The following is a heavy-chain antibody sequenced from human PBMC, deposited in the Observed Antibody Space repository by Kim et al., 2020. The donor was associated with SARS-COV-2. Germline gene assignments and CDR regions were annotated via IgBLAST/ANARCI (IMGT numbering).Heavy chain of an antibody. CDR1: GYTFTSYA. CDR2: INAGNGNT. V-gene: IGHV1-3*01. J-gene: IGHJ4*02. CDR3: ARDYMVRGVTLWY. D-gene: IGHD3-10*01. Sequence: ASVKVSCKASGYTFTSYAMHWVRQAPGQRLEWMGWINAGNGNTKYSQKFQGRVTITRDTSASTAYMELSSLRSEDTAVYYCARDYMVRGVTLWYWGQGTLVTVSS.